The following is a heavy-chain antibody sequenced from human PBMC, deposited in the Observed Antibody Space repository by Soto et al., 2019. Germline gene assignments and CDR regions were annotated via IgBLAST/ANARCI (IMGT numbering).Heavy chain of an antibody. CDR2: ISYDGSNK. D-gene: IGHD3-3*01. J-gene: IGHJ4*02. V-gene: IGHV3-30*18. Sequence: QVQLVESGGGVVQPGRSLRLSCAASGFTFSSYGMHWVRQAPGKGLEWVAVISYDGSNKYYADSVKGRFTISRDNSKNTLYLHMNSLRAEDTAVYYCAKDLRITIFGVVSPLDYWGQGTLVTVSS. CDR1: GFTFSSYG. CDR3: AKDLRITIFGVVSPLDY.